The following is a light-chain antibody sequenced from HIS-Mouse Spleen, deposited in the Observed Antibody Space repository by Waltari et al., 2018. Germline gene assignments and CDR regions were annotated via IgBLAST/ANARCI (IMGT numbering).Light chain of an antibody. CDR1: SSDVGGYNY. CDR2: DVS. CDR3: SSYTSSSTWV. Sequence: QSALTQPASVSGSPGQSITISCTGTSSDVGGYNYVSWYQQHPGKAPKHMIYDVSNRPSGVSNRSSGSKSGNTASLTISGLQAEDEADYYCSSYTSSSTWVFGGGTKLTVL. V-gene: IGLV2-14*03. J-gene: IGLJ3*02.